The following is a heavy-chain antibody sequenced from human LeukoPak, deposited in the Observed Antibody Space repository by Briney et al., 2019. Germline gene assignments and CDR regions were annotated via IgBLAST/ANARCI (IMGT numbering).Heavy chain of an antibody. D-gene: IGHD1-26*01. V-gene: IGHV3-11*05. Sequence: GGSLRLSCEASGFTFSDYYMSWIRQAPGKGLEWVSYINRNSSYTDYADSVKGRFTISRDNAKNSLNLQMNSLRAEDTAVYYCARDSGYNGYSDYWGQGTLVSVS. J-gene: IGHJ4*02. CDR3: ARDSGYNGYSDY. CDR2: INRNSSYT. CDR1: GFTFSDYY.